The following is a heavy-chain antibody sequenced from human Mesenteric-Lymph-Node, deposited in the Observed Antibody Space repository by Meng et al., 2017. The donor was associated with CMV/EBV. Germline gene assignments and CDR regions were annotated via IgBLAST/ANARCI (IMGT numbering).Heavy chain of an antibody. CDR3: ARGNYYHSSN. J-gene: IGHJ4*02. CDR1: GGSISNSGYY. Sequence: LTCTVSGGSISNSGYYWDWVRQPPGKGLEWIGTIYYSGSTYYNPSLKSRVTISVDTSKNQFSLKLSSVTAADTAVYYCARGNYYHSSNWGQGTLVTVSS. V-gene: IGHV4-39*01. CDR2: IYYSGST. D-gene: IGHD3-22*01.